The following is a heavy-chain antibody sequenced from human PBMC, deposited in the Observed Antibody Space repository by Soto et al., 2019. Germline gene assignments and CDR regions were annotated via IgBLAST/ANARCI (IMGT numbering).Heavy chain of an antibody. Sequence: ASVKVSCKASGYTFTNYYVQWVRQAPGQGLEWMGVIHPDGGHTTYSQKFQDRVTMNRDTFTSTIYMELSSLRSEDTAVYYCARGDNDYWGQGTPVTVSS. CDR1: GYTFTNYY. CDR3: ARGDNDY. V-gene: IGHV1-46*01. J-gene: IGHJ4*02. CDR2: IHPDGGHT.